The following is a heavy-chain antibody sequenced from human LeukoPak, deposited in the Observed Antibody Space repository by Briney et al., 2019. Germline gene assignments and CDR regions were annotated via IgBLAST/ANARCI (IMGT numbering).Heavy chain of an antibody. V-gene: IGHV4-4*07. Sequence: PSETLSLTCSVSGASISTFYWSWIRQPAGKGLEWIGHISASGTARYNPSLKSRVTISVDTSKNQFSLKLSSVTAADTAVYYCARNYDFWSGSIDYWGQGTLVTVSS. CDR2: ISASGTA. J-gene: IGHJ4*02. D-gene: IGHD3-3*01. CDR3: ARNYDFWSGSIDY. CDR1: GASISTFY.